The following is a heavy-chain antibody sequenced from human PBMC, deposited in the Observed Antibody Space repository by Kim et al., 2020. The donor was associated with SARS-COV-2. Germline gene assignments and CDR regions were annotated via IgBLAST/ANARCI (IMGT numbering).Heavy chain of an antibody. Sequence: DGSKKYYADPVKGRFTISRDNSKNTLYLQMSSLRAEDTAMYYCASGGWDYWGQGTLVTVSS. CDR3: ASGGWDY. CDR2: DGSKK. V-gene: IGHV3-33*01. D-gene: IGHD3-16*01. J-gene: IGHJ4*02.